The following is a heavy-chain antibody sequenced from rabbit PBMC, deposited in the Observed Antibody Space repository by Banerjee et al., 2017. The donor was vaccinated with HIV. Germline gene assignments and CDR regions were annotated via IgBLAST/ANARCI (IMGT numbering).Heavy chain of an antibody. V-gene: IGHV1S40*01. J-gene: IGHJ6*01. CDR2: IAGSSSDFT. Sequence: QSLEVSGGDLVKPGASLTLICTASGFSFSSSDYMCWVRQAPGKGLEWISCIAGSSSDFTYSATWAKGRFTCSKTSSTTVTLQMTSLTVADTATYFCARDTGSSFSSYGMDLWGQGTLVTVS. D-gene: IGHD8-1*01. CDR1: GFSFSSSDY. CDR3: ARDTGSSFSSYGMDL.